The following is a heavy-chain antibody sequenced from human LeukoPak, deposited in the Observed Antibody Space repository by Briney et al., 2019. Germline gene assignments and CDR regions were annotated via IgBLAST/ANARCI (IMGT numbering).Heavy chain of an antibody. Sequence: GASVKVSCKASVYIFTTYFMHWLRQAPGQGPEWMGIINPRGGSTDYAQKFQGRVTTTSDTSTSTVYMELKSLRSEDTAVYFCARVGTTGATADNWGQGTLVTVSS. V-gene: IGHV1-46*01. CDR1: VYIFTTYF. D-gene: IGHD1/OR15-1a*01. CDR2: INPRGGST. J-gene: IGHJ4*02. CDR3: ARVGTTGATADN.